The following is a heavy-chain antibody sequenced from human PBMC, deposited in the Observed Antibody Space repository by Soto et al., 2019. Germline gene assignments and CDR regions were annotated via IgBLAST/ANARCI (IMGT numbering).Heavy chain of an antibody. J-gene: IGHJ3*01. CDR3: ARVVLTITRGAFDA. D-gene: IGHD3-9*01. Sequence: QVQLQESGPGLVKPSGTLSLTCAVSGGSISSSHWWTWVRQSPGKGLEYIGEISHSGTSNSNPSLKSRVTLSVDKSKNHFSLTLIAVPAADTAVYYCARVVLTITRGAFDAWGQGTLVIVSS. CDR1: GGSISSSHW. V-gene: IGHV4-4*02. CDR2: ISHSGTS.